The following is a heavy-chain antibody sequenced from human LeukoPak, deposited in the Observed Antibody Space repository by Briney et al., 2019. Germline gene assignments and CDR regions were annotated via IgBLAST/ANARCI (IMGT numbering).Heavy chain of an antibody. J-gene: IGHJ4*02. CDR1: GFTFSSYA. CDR2: ISGSGGST. D-gene: IGHD1-26*01. V-gene: IGHV3-23*01. CDR3: AKEVVGATDYFDY. Sequence: AGGSLRLSCAASGFTFSSYAMSWVRQAPGKGLEWVSAISGSGGSTYYADSVKGRFTISRDNSKNTLYLRVNSLRAEDTAVYYCAKEVVGATDYFDYWGQGTLVTVSS.